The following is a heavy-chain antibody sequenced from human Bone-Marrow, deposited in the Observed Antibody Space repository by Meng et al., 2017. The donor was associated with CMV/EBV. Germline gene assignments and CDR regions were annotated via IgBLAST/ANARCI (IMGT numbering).Heavy chain of an antibody. CDR3: ARGGYNSFCLDY. CDR2: ISYDGSNK. Sequence: SLKISCAASGFTFSSYAMHWVRQAPGKGLEWVAVISYDGSNKYYADSVKGRFTISRDNSKNTLYLQMNSLRAEDTAVYYCARGGYNSFCLDYWGQGTLVTVSS. V-gene: IGHV3-30*04. J-gene: IGHJ4*02. D-gene: IGHD5-24*01. CDR1: GFTFSSYA.